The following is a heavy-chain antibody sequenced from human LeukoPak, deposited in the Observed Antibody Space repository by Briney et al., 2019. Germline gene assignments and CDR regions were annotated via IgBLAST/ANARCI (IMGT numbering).Heavy chain of an antibody. V-gene: IGHV4-39*07. CDR2: IYYSGST. J-gene: IGHJ4*02. CDR3: ARKATVTSFDY. Sequence: SETLSLTCAVYGGSFSSYYWGWIRQPPGKGLEWIGSIYYSGSTYYNPSLKSRVTISVDTSKNQFSLKLSSVTAADTAVYYCARKATVTSFDYWGQGTLVTVSS. CDR1: GGSFSSYY. D-gene: IGHD4-17*01.